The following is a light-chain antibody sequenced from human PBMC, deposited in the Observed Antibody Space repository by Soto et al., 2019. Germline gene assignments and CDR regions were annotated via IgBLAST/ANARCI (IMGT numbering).Light chain of an antibody. V-gene: IGKV1-33*01. CDR2: DAS. J-gene: IGKJ4*01. Sequence: DIKVTQSPASLSASVGDRVTITCQASQDVGNCLNWYQQKAGRAPKFLMQDASNLETGVPSRFSGSGSGKYFSFTITSLQPEDVATYYCQQCRDVPLTFGGGTKVDIK. CDR1: QDVGNC. CDR3: QQCRDVPLT.